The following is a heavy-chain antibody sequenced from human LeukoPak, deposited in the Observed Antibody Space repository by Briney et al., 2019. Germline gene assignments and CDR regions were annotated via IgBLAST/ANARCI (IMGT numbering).Heavy chain of an antibody. CDR1: GGSISSGGYS. D-gene: IGHD6-13*01. CDR2: IYHSGST. Sequence: KPSQTLSLTCAVSGGSISSGGYSWSWIRQPPGRGLEWIGYIYHSGSTYYNPSLKSRVTISVDRSKNQFSLKLSSVTAADTAVYYWARANSSSWYSSDYYYYGMDVWGKGTTVTVSS. V-gene: IGHV4-30-2*01. CDR3: ARANSSSWYSSDYYYYGMDV. J-gene: IGHJ6*04.